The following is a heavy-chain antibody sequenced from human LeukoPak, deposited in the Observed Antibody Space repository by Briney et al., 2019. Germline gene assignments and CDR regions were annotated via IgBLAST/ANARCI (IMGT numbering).Heavy chain of an antibody. CDR1: VGSISSGDYY. Sequence: SSQTLSLTCTLSVGSISSGDYYWSWIRQPPGKSLEWIGRIYTSGSTNYNPSLKSRVTISVDTSNNQFSLKLSSVTAADTAVYYCARGLLQWGQGTLVTVSS. CDR3: ARGLLQ. D-gene: IGHD1-1*01. V-gene: IGHV4-61*02. J-gene: IGHJ4*02. CDR2: IYTSGST.